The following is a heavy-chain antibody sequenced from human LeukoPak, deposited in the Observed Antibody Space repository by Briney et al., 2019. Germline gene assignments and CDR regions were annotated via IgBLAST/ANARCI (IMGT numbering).Heavy chain of an antibody. J-gene: IGHJ3*02. V-gene: IGHV3-48*03. D-gene: IGHD5-12*01. CDR1: GFTFSSYE. CDR3: ARDKGYDCGPDAFDI. CDR2: ISSSGSTI. Sequence: GGSLRLSCAASGFTFSSYEMNWVRQAPGKGLEWVSFISSSGSTIYYADSVKGRFTFSRDNAKNSLYLQMNSLRAEDTAVYYCARDKGYDCGPDAFDIWGQGTMVTVSS.